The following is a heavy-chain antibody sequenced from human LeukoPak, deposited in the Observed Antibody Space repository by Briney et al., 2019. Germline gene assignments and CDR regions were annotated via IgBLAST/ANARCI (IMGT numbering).Heavy chain of an antibody. CDR3: AKARGSGYGNNFDY. D-gene: IGHD5-12*01. J-gene: IGHJ4*02. Sequence: GGSLRLSCAVSGFSFSSFAMTWVRQAPGKGLEWVSSFSATSANTYYADSVKGRFTISRDNSKNTLYLQMNSLRAEDTAVYYCAKARGSGYGNNFDYWGQGTLVTVSS. V-gene: IGHV3-23*01. CDR2: FSATSANT. CDR1: GFSFSSFA.